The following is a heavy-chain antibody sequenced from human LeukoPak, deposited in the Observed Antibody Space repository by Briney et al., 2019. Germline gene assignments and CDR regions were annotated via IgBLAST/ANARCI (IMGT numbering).Heavy chain of an antibody. CDR3: ASAIAAAVPPGG. CDR2: INPNSGGT. Sequence: ASVKVSCKAPGYTFTGYYMHWVRQAPGQGLEWMGWINPNSGGTNYAQKFQGRVTMTRDTSISTAYMELSRLRSDDTAVYYCASAIAAAVPPGGWGQGTLVTVSS. J-gene: IGHJ4*02. V-gene: IGHV1-2*02. D-gene: IGHD6-13*01. CDR1: GYTFTGYY.